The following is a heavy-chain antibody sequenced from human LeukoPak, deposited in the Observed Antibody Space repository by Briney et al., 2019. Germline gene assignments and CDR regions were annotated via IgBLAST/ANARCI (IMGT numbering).Heavy chain of an antibody. CDR3: AREPVSYYGMDV. Sequence: ASVTVSCKASGYTFTGYYMHWVRQAPGQGLEWMGRINPNSGGTNYAQKFQGRVTMTRDTSISTAYMELSRLRSDDTAVYYCAREPVSYYGMDVWGQGTTVTVSS. J-gene: IGHJ6*02. D-gene: IGHD6-19*01. V-gene: IGHV1-2*06. CDR1: GYTFTGYY. CDR2: INPNSGGT.